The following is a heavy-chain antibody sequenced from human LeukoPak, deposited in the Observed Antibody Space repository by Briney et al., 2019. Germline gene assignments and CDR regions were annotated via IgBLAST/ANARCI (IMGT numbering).Heavy chain of an antibody. Sequence: GGSLRLSCAASGFTFSTFAMIWVRQAPGKGLEWLSYISSSGNTIYYTDSVKGRFTISRDNAKNSLYLLMNSLRAEDTAVYYCARDNYDSSTPYYFDYWGQGTLVTVSS. CDR3: ARDNYDSSTPYYFDY. D-gene: IGHD3-22*01. J-gene: IGHJ4*02. V-gene: IGHV3-48*03. CDR1: GFTFSTFA. CDR2: ISSSGNTI.